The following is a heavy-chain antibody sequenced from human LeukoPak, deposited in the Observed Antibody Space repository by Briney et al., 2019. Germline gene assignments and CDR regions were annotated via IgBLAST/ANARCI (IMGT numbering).Heavy chain of an antibody. Sequence: GGSLRLFCAASGFTFRSYAMSWVRQAPGKGLEWVSAISGSGGSTYYADSVKGRFTISRDNSKNTLYLQMNSLRAEDTAVYYCAKGPIWLSGMDVWGKGTTVTVSS. CDR3: AKGPIWLSGMDV. D-gene: IGHD3-9*01. V-gene: IGHV3-23*01. J-gene: IGHJ6*03. CDR2: ISGSGGST. CDR1: GFTFRSYA.